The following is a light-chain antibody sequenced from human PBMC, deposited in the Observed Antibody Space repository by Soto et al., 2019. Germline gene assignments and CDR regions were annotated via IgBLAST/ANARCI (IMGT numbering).Light chain of an antibody. CDR3: QQYDSDSPT. CDR2: DAS. Sequence: DIQMTQSPSTLSASVGDRVTITCRASQGISTWLAWYQQKSGKPPKLLIYDASSLESGVPSRFSGSGSGTEFTLTINSLQPDDFATYYCQQYDSDSPTFDQGTKVEIK. J-gene: IGKJ1*01. V-gene: IGKV1-5*01. CDR1: QGISTW.